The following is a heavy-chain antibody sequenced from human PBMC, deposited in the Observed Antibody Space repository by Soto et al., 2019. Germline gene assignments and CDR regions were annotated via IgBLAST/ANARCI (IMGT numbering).Heavy chain of an antibody. D-gene: IGHD3-3*01. CDR1: GFTFGSYG. Sequence: PGGSLRLSCAASGFTFGSYGMHWVRQAPGKGLEWVAVIWYDGSNKYYADSVKGRFTISRDNSKNTLYLQMNSLRAEDTAVYYCASLPTLRFLEPRHSRALDVWGKGTTVTVSS. CDR2: IWYDGSNK. J-gene: IGHJ6*04. V-gene: IGHV3-33*01. CDR3: ASLPTLRFLEPRHSRALDV.